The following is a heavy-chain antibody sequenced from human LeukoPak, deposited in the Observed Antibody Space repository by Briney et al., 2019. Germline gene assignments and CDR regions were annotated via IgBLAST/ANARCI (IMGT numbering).Heavy chain of an antibody. V-gene: IGHV3-66*02. Sequence: GGSLRLSCAASGFTFSNYLMSWVRQAPGKGLEWVSVIYSGGSTDYADSVKGRFTISRDNSKNTLYLQMNSLRAEDTAVYYCARVSAGVIGMKDVFDIWGQGTMVTVSS. CDR2: IYSGGST. CDR1: GFTFSNYL. D-gene: IGHD3-16*02. CDR3: ARVSAGVIGMKDVFDI. J-gene: IGHJ3*02.